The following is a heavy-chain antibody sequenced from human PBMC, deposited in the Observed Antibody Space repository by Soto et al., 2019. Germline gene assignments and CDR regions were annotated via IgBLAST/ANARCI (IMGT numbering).Heavy chain of an antibody. V-gene: IGHV3-30*18. D-gene: IGHD3-22*01. CDR2: ISYDGSNK. CDR3: AKVLPGYYDSSGYLFDS. CDR1: GFTFSSYG. Sequence: QVQLVESGGGVVQPGRSLRLSCAASGFTFSSYGMHWVRQAPGKGLEWVAVISYDGSNKYYADSVKGRFTISRDNSKNTLYLQMNRLRPEDTAVYYCAKVLPGYYDSSGYLFDSWGQGTLVTVSS. J-gene: IGHJ4*02.